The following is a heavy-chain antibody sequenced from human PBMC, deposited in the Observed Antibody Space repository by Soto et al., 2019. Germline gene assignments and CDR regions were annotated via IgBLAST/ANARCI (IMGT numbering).Heavy chain of an antibody. V-gene: IGHV3-73*01. D-gene: IGHD4-17*01. CDR3: TAEGLVTTVTTGYDY. Sequence: EVQLVESGGGLVQPGGSLKLSCGASGFTFSGSAMHWVRQASGKGLEWVGRIRSKANSYATAYAAWVKGRFTISRDDSKNTAYLQMNSLKTEDTAVYYCTAEGLVTTVTTGYDYWGQGTLVTVSS. CDR2: IRSKANSYAT. J-gene: IGHJ4*02. CDR1: GFTFSGSA.